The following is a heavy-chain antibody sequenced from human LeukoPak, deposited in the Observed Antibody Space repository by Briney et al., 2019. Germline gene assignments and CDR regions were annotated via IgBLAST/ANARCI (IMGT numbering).Heavy chain of an antibody. V-gene: IGHV3-30*18. J-gene: IGHJ4*02. Sequence: GGSLRLSCAASGFTFSSYGVHWVRQAPGKGLDWVAVISYDGSNKYYADSVKGRFTISRDNSKNTLYLQMNSLRPEDTAVYYCAKDSKRWKTYYYEAGSYYFDYWGQGTRVTVSS. CDR2: ISYDGSNK. CDR3: AKDSKRWKTYYYEAGSYYFDY. CDR1: GFTFSSYG. D-gene: IGHD3-10*01.